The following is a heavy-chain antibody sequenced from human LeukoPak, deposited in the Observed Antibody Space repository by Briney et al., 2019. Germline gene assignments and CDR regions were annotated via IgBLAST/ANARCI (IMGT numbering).Heavy chain of an antibody. V-gene: IGHV4-4*07. J-gene: IGHJ4*02. D-gene: IGHD6-19*01. CDR3: ARDGRESSGWKSLTGYFDY. CDR2: IYTSGST. CDR1: GGSISSYY. Sequence: PSETLSLTCTVSGGSISSYYWSWIRQSAGKGLEWIGRIYTSGSTNYNPSLKSRVTMSVDTSKNQFSLKLSSVTAADTAVYYCARDGRESSGWKSLTGYFDYWGQGTLVTVSS.